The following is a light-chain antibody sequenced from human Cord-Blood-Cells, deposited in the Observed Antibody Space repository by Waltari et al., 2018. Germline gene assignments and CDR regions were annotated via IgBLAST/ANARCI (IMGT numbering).Light chain of an antibody. CDR1: SSDVGSYNL. J-gene: IGLJ3*02. CDR3: CSHAGRSTWV. Sequence: QSALTQPASVSGAPGQSITISCTGTSSDVGSYNLVSWYQQHPGKAPKLMIYEGSKLPSGVSHRVSGSKSGNTASLTTSGLQAEDEADYYCCSHAGRSTWVFGGGTRLTVL. V-gene: IGLV2-23*01. CDR2: EGS.